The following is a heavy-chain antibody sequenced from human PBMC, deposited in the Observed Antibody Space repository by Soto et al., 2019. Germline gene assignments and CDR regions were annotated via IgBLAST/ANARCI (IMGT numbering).Heavy chain of an antibody. V-gene: IGHV2-5*02. CDR1: GFSLTTRGVA. CDR3: AHTSRGYAYCLDQ. CDR2: IFWDDDK. Sequence: QITLKESGPALVRPTQTLTLTCSFSGFSLTTRGVAVGWIRQPPGKALEWLALIFWDDDKWYSPSVRSRVTITEVTSNNLVILTLTNTEPLATGTYYCAHTSRGYAYCLDQWGQGTLVTVSS. J-gene: IGHJ4*02. D-gene: IGHD5-12*01.